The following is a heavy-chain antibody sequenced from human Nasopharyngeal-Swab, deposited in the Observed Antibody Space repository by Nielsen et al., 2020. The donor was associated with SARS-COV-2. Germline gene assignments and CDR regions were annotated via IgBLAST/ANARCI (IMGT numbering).Heavy chain of an antibody. J-gene: IGHJ4*02. V-gene: IGHV1-69*04. Sequence: SVKVSCKASGGTFSSYAISWVRQAPGQGLEWMGRIIPILGIANYAQKFQGRVTITADKSTSTAYMELSSLRSDDTAVYYCARSVVVPAANLDYWGQGTLVTVSS. CDR1: GGTFSSYA. CDR2: IIPILGIA. D-gene: IGHD2-2*01. CDR3: ARSVVVPAANLDY.